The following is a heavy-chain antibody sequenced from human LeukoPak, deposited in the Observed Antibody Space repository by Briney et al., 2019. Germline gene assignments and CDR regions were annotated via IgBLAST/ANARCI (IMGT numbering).Heavy chain of an antibody. Sequence: SETLSLTCTVSGGSISSGGYYWSSIRQHPGKGLEWIGYIYYSGSTYYNPSLNSRVTISVDTSKNQFSLKLSSVTAADTAVYYCAGVPGLRSYYYYYGMDVWGQGTTVTVSS. CDR1: GGSISSGGYY. CDR3: AGVPGLRSYYYYYGMDV. V-gene: IGHV4-31*03. J-gene: IGHJ6*02. D-gene: IGHD5-12*01. CDR2: IYYSGST.